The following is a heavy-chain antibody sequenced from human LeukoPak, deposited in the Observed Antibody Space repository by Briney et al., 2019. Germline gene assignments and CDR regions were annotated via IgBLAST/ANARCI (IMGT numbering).Heavy chain of an antibody. CDR3: ARASNTAMVYGWFDP. D-gene: IGHD5-18*01. Sequence: GRSLRLSCAASGFTFSSYGMHWVRQAPGEGLEWVAVIWYDGSNKYYADSVKGRFTISRDNSKNTLYLQMNSLRAEDTAVYYCARASNTAMVYGWFDPWGQGTLVTVSS. V-gene: IGHV3-33*01. J-gene: IGHJ5*02. CDR2: IWYDGSNK. CDR1: GFTFSSYG.